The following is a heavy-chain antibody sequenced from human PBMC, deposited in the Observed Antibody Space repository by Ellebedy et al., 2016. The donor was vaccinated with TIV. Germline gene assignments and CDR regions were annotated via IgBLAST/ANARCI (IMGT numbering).Heavy chain of an antibody. CDR1: GYTFTDDD. CDR3: PPRPPNSSRWDWFDP. CDR2: VDPENGET. D-gene: IGHD6-13*01. J-gene: IGHJ5*02. Sequence: AASVKVSCKVSGYTFTDDDIHWVQQAPGKGLEWMGLVDPENGETVYAEKFQGRVTMTAATSTDTAYMELHSLRSEDTAVYYCPPRPPNSSRWDWFDPWGQGTLVTVSS. V-gene: IGHV1-69-2*01.